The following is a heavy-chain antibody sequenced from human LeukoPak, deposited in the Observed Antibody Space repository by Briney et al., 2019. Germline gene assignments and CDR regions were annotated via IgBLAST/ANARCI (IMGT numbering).Heavy chain of an antibody. CDR2: IYAGDADT. V-gene: IGHV5-51*04. D-gene: IGHD1-7*01. CDR1: GHTFSTDW. J-gene: IGHJ4*02. Sequence: GDSLKISCKGSGHTFSTDWIAWVRQMPGKGLEWIGVIYAGDADTRYSPSFQGQVTISADKPLTTAYLEWTNLKASDTAMYYCARFRGELMDGFDFWGQGTLVTVSS. CDR3: ARFRGELMDGFDF.